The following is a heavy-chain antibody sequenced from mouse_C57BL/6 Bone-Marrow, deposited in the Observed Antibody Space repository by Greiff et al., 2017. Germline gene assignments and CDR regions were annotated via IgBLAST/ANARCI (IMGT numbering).Heavy chain of an antibody. CDR1: GYTFTDYY. Sequence: QVQLQQSGAELVKPGASVKISGKASGYTFTDYYINWVKQRPGQGLEWIGKIGPGSGSTYYNEKFKGKATLTADKSSSTAYMQLSSLTSEDSAVYFCASPYYYGSSYYDYWGQGTTLTVSS. V-gene: IGHV1-77*01. CDR3: ASPYYYGSSYYDY. CDR2: IGPGSGST. J-gene: IGHJ2*01. D-gene: IGHD1-1*01.